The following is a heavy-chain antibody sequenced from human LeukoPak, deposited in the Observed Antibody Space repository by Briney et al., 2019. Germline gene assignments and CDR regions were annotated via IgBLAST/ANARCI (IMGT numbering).Heavy chain of an antibody. D-gene: IGHD3-9*01. J-gene: IGHJ4*02. CDR3: ARGHVLRYFDWLNNGNYFDY. Sequence: GGSLRLSCAASGFTFSSYSMSWVRRAPGKGLEWVSGINWNGGSTGYADSVKGRFTISRDNAKNSLYLQMNSLRAEDTALYYCARGHVLRYFDWLNNGNYFDYWGQGTLVTVSS. V-gene: IGHV3-20*04. CDR2: INWNGGST. CDR1: GFTFSSYS.